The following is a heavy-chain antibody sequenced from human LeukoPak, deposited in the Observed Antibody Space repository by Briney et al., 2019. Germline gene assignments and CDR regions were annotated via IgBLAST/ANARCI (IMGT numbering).Heavy chain of an antibody. Sequence: SETLSLTCAVYGQSVSGSRSYWAWIRQPPGKGLEWIGIVLLSGRTTYNPALESRVSISMDSSKNQFSLTLTSVTAADTAVYYCAKEPDGIRFDPWGQGTLVTVSS. V-gene: IGHV4-39*07. CDR2: VLLSGRT. CDR3: AKEPDGIRFDP. CDR1: GQSVSGSRSY. J-gene: IGHJ5*02. D-gene: IGHD1-14*01.